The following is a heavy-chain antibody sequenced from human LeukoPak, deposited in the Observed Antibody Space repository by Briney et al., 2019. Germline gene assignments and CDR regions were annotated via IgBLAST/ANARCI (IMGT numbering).Heavy chain of an antibody. J-gene: IGHJ4*02. CDR1: GYTFTSYG. CDR3: ARVFAAADTFDY. CDR2: ISAYNGNT. V-gene: IGHV1-18*01. D-gene: IGHD6-13*01. Sequence: ASVKVSCKASGYTFTSYGISWVRQAPGQGLEWMGWISAYNGNTNYAQKLQGRVTMTTDTSTSTAYMALRSQRSDDTAVYYCARVFAAADTFDYWGQGTLVTVSS.